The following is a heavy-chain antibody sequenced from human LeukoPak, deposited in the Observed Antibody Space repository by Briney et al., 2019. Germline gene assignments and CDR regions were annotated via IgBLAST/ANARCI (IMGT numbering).Heavy chain of an antibody. V-gene: IGHV3-23*01. Sequence: PGGSLRLSCAASGFSFYNNARSWVRQAPGKGLEWVSAINGGGDATEYADSVKGRFTISRDNSKKTLYLQMNSLRPEDTAVYYCARCTASCYENAFDVWGQGTLLTVSS. CDR1: GFSFYNNA. CDR2: INGGGDAT. D-gene: IGHD2-2*01. J-gene: IGHJ3*01. CDR3: ARCTASCYENAFDV.